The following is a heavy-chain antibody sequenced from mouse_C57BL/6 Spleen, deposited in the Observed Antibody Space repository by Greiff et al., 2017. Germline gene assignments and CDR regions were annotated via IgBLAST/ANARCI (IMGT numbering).Heavy chain of an antibody. CDR2: ILPGSGST. J-gene: IGHJ3*01. V-gene: IGHV1-9*01. CDR3: TRGRATDAWCAY. Sequence: VKLVESGAELMKPGASVKLSCKATGYTFTGYWIEWVKQRPGHGLEWIGEILPGSGSTNYNEKFKGKATFTADTSSNTAYMQLSSLITDDSAIYYCTRGRATDAWCAYWGQGTLVTVSA. CDR1: GYTFTGYW. D-gene: IGHD3-3*01.